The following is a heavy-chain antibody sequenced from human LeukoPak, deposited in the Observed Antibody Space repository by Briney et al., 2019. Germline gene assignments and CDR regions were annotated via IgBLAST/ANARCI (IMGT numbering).Heavy chain of an antibody. J-gene: IGHJ4*02. CDR2: INWNGGST. V-gene: IGHV3-20*04. Sequence: GGSLRLSCAASGLIFSSDEMNWIRQAPGKGLEWVSGINWNGGSTGYADSVKGRFTISRDNAKNSLYLQMNSLRAEDTALYYCARDGYSGYDSQDDYWGQGTLVTVSS. D-gene: IGHD5-12*01. CDR3: ARDGYSGYDSQDDY. CDR1: GLIFSSDE.